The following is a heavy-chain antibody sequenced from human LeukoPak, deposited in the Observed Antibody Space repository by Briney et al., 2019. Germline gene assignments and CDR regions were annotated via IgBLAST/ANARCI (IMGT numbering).Heavy chain of an antibody. V-gene: IGHV1-69*13. CDR3: ARDVPIVATTPQPPGDY. CDR2: IIPIFGTA. D-gene: IGHD5-12*01. J-gene: IGHJ4*02. CDR1: GGTFSSYA. Sequence: SVKVSCKASGGTFSSYAISWVRQAPGQGLEWMGGIIPIFGTANYAQKFQGRVTITADESTSTAYMELSSLRSEDTAVYYCARDVPIVATTPQPPGDYWGQGTLVTVSS.